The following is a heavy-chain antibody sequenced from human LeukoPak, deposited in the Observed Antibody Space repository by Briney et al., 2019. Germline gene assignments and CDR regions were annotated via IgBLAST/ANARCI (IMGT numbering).Heavy chain of an antibody. CDR3: ARALWEGYFDY. V-gene: IGHV1-18*01. CDR2: ISAYNGNT. D-gene: IGHD1-26*01. J-gene: IGHJ4*02. Sequence: ASVKVSCXASGYTFTSYGISWVRQAPGQGLEWVGWISAYNGNTNYAQKLQGRVTRTTDTSTGTAYMELRSLRSDDTAVYYCARALWEGYFDYWGQGTLVTVSS. CDR1: GYTFTSYG.